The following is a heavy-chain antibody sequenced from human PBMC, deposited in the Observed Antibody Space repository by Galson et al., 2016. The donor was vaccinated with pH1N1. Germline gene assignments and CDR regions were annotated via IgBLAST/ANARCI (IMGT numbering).Heavy chain of an antibody. J-gene: IGHJ4*02. CDR1: GFTFDDYA. V-gene: IGHV3-9*01. CDR2: ISWNSGSI. Sequence: SLRLSCAASGFTFDDYAMHWVRQAPGKGLEWFSGISWNSGSIGYADSVKGRFTISRDNAKNSLYLQMNSLRAEDTALYYCAKADGYYSGYFDYWGQGTLVTVSS. CDR3: AKADGYYSGYFDY. D-gene: IGHD3-3*01.